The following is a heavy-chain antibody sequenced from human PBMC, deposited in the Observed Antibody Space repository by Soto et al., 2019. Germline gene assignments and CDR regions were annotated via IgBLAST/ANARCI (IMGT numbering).Heavy chain of an antibody. J-gene: IGHJ5*02. CDR2: VSHDGRNT. V-gene: IGHV3-30*03. CDR3: ARVWFGEDNWFDP. D-gene: IGHD3-10*01. Sequence: PGGSLRLSCAASGFTFSDYAMHWVRQAPGKGLEWVAVVSHDGRNTHYADSVKGRFTISRDSSKNTVSLEMTSLSAEDTAVYYCARVWFGEDNWFDPWGQGTLVTVSS. CDR1: GFTFSDYA.